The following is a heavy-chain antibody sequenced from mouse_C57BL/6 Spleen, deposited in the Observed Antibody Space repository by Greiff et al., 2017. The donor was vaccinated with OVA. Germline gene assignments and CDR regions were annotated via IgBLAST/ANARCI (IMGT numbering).Heavy chain of an antibody. D-gene: IGHD2-12*01. V-gene: IGHV2-2*01. J-gene: IGHJ4*01. CDR1: GFSLTSYG. Sequence: QVQLKESGPGLVQPSQSLSITCTVSGFSLTSYGVHWVRQSPGKGLEWLGVIWSGGSTDYNAAFISRLSISKDNSKSQVFLKMNSLQADDTAIYYCARNGGNYRYAMDYWGQGTSVTVSS. CDR2: IWSGGST. CDR3: ARNGGNYRYAMDY.